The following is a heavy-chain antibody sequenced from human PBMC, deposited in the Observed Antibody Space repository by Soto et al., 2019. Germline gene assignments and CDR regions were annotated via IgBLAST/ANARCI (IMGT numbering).Heavy chain of an antibody. J-gene: IGHJ3*02. CDR2: IVPLFRTV. CDR3: ARGDSSGHDAFDI. D-gene: IGHD3-22*01. V-gene: IGHV1-69*01. CDR1: GGTFSSYA. Sequence: QVQLVQPGAEVKKPGSSVKVSCKTSGGTFSSYAISWVRQAPRQGLEWMGGIVPLFRTVNYAQKFQGRVTITAGDSTSTAYMELSSLSSEDTAVYYCARGDSSGHDAFDIWGQGTRVTVSS.